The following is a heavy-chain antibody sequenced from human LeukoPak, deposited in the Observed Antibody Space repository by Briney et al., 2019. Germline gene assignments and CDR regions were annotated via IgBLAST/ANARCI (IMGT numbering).Heavy chain of an antibody. CDR3: AREYGEWIAPSDAFDI. CDR1: GFTFSDYY. CDR2: ISSSGSTI. D-gene: IGHD2-2*03. Sequence: GGSLRLSCAASGFTFSDYYMSWIRQAPGKGLEWVSYISSSGSTIYYADSVKGRFTISRDNAKNSLYLQMNSLRAEDTAVYYCAREYGEWIAPSDAFDIWGQGTMVTVSS. V-gene: IGHV3-11*01. J-gene: IGHJ3*02.